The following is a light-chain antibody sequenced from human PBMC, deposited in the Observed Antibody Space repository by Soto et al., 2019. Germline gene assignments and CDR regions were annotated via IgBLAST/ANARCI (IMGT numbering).Light chain of an antibody. V-gene: IGKV3-15*01. CDR1: QSVSSN. J-gene: IGKJ5*01. CDR3: QQYYNYIT. CDR2: GTS. Sequence: EIVMTQSPATLSVSPGERATLSCWASQSVSSNLAWYQHKPGQAPRLLIYGTSTRASGVPARFSGSGSGTEFTLTISSLQSEDFAVYYCQQYYNYITFDQGTRLEIK.